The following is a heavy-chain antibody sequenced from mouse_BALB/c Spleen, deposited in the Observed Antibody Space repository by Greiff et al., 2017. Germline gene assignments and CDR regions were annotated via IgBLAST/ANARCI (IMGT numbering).Heavy chain of an antibody. Sequence: VQLQQSGAELARPGASVKMSCKASGYTFTSYTMHWVKQRPGPGLEWIGYINPSSGYTNYNQKFKDKATLTADKSSSTAYMQLSSLTSEDSAVYYCARGGYRYDYAMDYWGQGTSVTVSS. CDR2: INPSSGYT. CDR1: GYTFTSYT. D-gene: IGHD2-14*01. CDR3: ARGGYRYDYAMDY. J-gene: IGHJ4*01. V-gene: IGHV1-4*01.